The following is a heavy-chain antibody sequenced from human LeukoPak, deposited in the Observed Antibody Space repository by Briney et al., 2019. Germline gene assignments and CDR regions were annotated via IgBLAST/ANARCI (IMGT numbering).Heavy chain of an antibody. CDR3: ARAYGDYPPDY. J-gene: IGHJ4*02. D-gene: IGHD4-17*01. Sequence: SETLSLTCTVSGYSISTGYYWDWIRQPPGKGLEWIGTFYHGGSTYYNPSLKSRVTISVDTSKNQFSLNLTSVTAADTAVYYCARAYGDYPPDYWGQGTLVTVSS. V-gene: IGHV4-38-2*02. CDR2: FYHGGST. CDR1: GYSISTGYY.